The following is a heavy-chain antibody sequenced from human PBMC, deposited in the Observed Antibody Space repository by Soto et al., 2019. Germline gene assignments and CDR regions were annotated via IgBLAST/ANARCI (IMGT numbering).Heavy chain of an antibody. CDR1: GFTFSNYA. J-gene: IGHJ4*02. CDR3: TKNQERELPRVIDF. D-gene: IGHD1-7*01. V-gene: IGHV3-23*01. CDR2: ISSAVNT. Sequence: EVQLLQSGGGLVQPGGSLRLSCAGSGFTFSNYAMSWVRQAPGKGLEWVSAISSAVNTYYADSVRGRFTISRDRSKNTLYLQMSSLRAEDTALYYCTKNQERELPRVIDFWGQGTLVTVSS.